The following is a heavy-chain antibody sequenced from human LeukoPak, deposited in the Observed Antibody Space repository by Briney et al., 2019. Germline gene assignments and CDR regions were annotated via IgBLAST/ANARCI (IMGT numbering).Heavy chain of an antibody. J-gene: IGHJ4*02. CDR3: ARVMAWIEPGSSSWPRPYYFDY. CDR2: IYYSGST. CDR1: GDSISSSY. Sequence: PSETLSLTCTVPGDSISSSYWSWIRQPPGKGLEWIGYIYYSGSTNYNPSLKSRVTISVDTSKNQFSLKLSSVTAADTAVYYCARVMAWIEPGSSSWPRPYYFDYWGQGTLVTVSS. D-gene: IGHD6-13*01. V-gene: IGHV4-59*01.